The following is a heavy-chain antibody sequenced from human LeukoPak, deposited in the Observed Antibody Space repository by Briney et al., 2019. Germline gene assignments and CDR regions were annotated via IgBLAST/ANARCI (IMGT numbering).Heavy chain of an antibody. CDR2: INHSGST. V-gene: IGHV4-34*01. Sequence: TSETLSLTCAVYGGSFSGYYWSWIRQPPGKGVEWIGEINHSGSTNYNPSLKSRVTISVDTSKNQFSLKLSSVTAADTAVYYCARRRYYYGSGSYYSPFDYWGQGTLVTVSS. CDR3: ARRRYYYGSGSYYSPFDY. CDR1: GGSFSGYY. J-gene: IGHJ4*02. D-gene: IGHD3-10*01.